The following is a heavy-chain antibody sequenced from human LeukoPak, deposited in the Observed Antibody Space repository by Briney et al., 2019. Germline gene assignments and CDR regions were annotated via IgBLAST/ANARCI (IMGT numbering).Heavy chain of an antibody. CDR1: GYTLTSYY. J-gene: IGHJ5*02. D-gene: IGHD4-17*01. V-gene: IGHV1-46*01. CDR3: ARHYGDYGWFDP. CDR2: INPSGGST. Sequence: GASVKVSCKASGYTLTSYYMHWVRQAPGQGLEWMGIINPSGGSTSYAQKFQGRVTMTRDMSTSTVYMELSSLGSEDTAVYYCARHYGDYGWFDPWGQGTLVTVSS.